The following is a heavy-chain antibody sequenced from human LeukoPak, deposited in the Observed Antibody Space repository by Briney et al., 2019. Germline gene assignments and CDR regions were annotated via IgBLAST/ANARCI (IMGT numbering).Heavy chain of an antibody. Sequence: PSETLSLTCTVSGGSISNSSYFWGWIRQPPGKGLEWIGTIYYTGTTYYNPSLKSRVTMSVNTSKNQFSLKLSSVTAADTAVYYCARGRAVAGWSRYYFDYWGQGTLVTVSS. CDR1: GGSISNSSYF. V-gene: IGHV4-39*01. J-gene: IGHJ4*02. CDR2: IYYTGTT. CDR3: ARGRAVAGWSRYYFDY. D-gene: IGHD6-19*01.